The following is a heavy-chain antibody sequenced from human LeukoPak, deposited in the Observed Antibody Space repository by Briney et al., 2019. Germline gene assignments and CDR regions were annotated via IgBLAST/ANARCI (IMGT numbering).Heavy chain of an antibody. CDR2: INAGNGNT. Sequence: ASVKVSCKASGYTFTSYAMHWVRQAPGQRLEWMGWINAGNGNTKYSQKFQGRVTITRDTSASTAYMELSSLRSEDTAVYYCARDVGQWLVLGYWGQGTLVTVSS. D-gene: IGHD6-19*01. CDR3: ARDVGQWLVLGY. J-gene: IGHJ4*02. CDR1: GYTFTSYA. V-gene: IGHV1-3*01.